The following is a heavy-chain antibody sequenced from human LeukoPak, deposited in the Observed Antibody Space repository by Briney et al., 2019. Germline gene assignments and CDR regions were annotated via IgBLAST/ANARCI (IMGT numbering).Heavy chain of an antibody. J-gene: IGHJ6*02. CDR1: GYTFTGYY. V-gene: IGHV1-2*04. Sequence: ASVKVSCKASGYTFTGYYMHWVRQAPGQGLEWMGWINPNSGGTNYAQKFQGCVTMTRDTSISTAYMELSRLRSDDTAVYYCARDKRVSYGMDVWGQGTTVTVSS. CDR2: INPNSGGT. CDR3: ARDKRVSYGMDV. D-gene: IGHD6-6*01.